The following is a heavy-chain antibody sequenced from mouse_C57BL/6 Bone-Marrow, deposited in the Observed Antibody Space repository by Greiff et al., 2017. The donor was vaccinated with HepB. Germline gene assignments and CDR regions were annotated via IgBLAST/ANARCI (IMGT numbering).Heavy chain of an antibody. CDR3: TRAMITTYLDY. J-gene: IGHJ2*01. CDR2: ISSGGDYI. CDR1: GFTFSSYA. D-gene: IGHD2-4*01. V-gene: IGHV5-9-1*02. Sequence: EVKLVESGEGLVKPGGSLKLSCAASGFTFSSYAMSWVRQTPEKRLEWVAYISSGGDYIYYADTVKGRFTISRDNARNTLYLQMSSLKSEDTAMYYCTRAMITTYLDYWGQGTTLTVSS.